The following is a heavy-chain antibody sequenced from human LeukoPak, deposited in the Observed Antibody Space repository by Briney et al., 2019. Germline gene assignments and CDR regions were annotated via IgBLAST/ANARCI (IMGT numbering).Heavy chain of an antibody. Sequence: HPGGSLRLSCAASGFTVSSNYMSWVRQAPGKGLEWVSAIYSGGSTYYADSVKGRFTISRDNSKNTLYLQMNSLRAEDTAVYYCARGHDYSNYFDYWGQGTLVTVSS. V-gene: IGHV3-66*02. CDR1: GFTVSSNY. D-gene: IGHD4-11*01. CDR3: ARGHDYSNYFDY. J-gene: IGHJ4*02. CDR2: IYSGGST.